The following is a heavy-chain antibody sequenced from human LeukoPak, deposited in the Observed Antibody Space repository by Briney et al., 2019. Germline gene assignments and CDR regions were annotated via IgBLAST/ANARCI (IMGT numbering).Heavy chain of an antibody. CDR2: FYYSGST. CDR3: ARKRTGDQGYYFDY. J-gene: IGHJ4*02. V-gene: IGHV4-61*01. Sequence: SETLSLTYTVSGGSVSSGRYYWSWIRQPPGQGLEWIGYFYYSGSTNYNPSLKTRVTISVDTSKNQFSLKVSSVTAADTAVYYCARKRTGDQGYYFDYWGQGTLVTVSS. CDR1: GGSVSSGRYY. D-gene: IGHD1-1*01.